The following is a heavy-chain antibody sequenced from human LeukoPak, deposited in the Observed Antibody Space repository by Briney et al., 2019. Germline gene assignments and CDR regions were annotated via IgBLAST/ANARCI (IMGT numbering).Heavy chain of an antibody. CDR3: AREFEYYYDSSGYYGGDY. V-gene: IGHV3-30*04. Sequence: GRSLRLSCAASGFTFSSYAMHWVRQAPGKGLEWVAVISYDGSNKYYADSVKGRFTISRDNSKNTLYLQMNSLRAEDTAVYYCAREFEYYYDSSGYYGGDYWGQGTLVTVSS. J-gene: IGHJ4*02. CDR1: GFTFSSYA. CDR2: ISYDGSNK. D-gene: IGHD3-22*01.